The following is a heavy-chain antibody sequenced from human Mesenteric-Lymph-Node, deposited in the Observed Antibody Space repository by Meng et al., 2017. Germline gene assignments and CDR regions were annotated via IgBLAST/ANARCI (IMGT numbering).Heavy chain of an antibody. V-gene: IGHV4-4*02. J-gene: IGHJ4*02. CDR1: GGSTSSTHW. D-gene: IGHD5-24*01. CDR3: ATQESRDGHNPY. CDR2: INQSGTN. Sequence: QLQLQEPGPVLVKTSGTPCLACADAGGSTSSTHWWTWVRQAPGKGLEWMGEINQSGTNHYDPSHKSRFTISVDKSKNQFSLELSSVTAADTAVYYCATQESRDGHNPYWGQGTLVTVSS.